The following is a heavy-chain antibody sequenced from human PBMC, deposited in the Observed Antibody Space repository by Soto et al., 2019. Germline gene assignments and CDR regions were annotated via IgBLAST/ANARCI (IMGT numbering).Heavy chain of an antibody. CDR2: FYYAGSTYSNPSSRGRT. V-gene: IGHV4-31*03. J-gene: IGHJ4*02. CDR1: GGSIRSGGHY. CDR3: ARASFFSDYCFDC. D-gene: IGHD3-3*02. Sequence: QVQLQESGPGLVKPSQTLSLTCTVSGGSIRSGGHYWSWIRQHPGKGLEWLGYFYYAGSTYSNPSSRGRTYYTPSLNNRLTISADTSKSQFSLELSSVTAADTAVYYCARASFFSDYCFDCWGQGTLVTVSS.